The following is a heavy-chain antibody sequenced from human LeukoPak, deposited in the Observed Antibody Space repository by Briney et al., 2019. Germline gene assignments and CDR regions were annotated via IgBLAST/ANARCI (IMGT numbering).Heavy chain of an antibody. D-gene: IGHD1-26*01. CDR3: ARGTRELDRY. Sequence: SGGSLRLSCAASGFTFSSYIMNWVRQAPGKGLEWVSYISSSSSTMFYADSVKGRFTISRDNAKNSLYLQMNSLRDEDTAVYYCARGTRELDRYWGQGTLVTVSS. CDR1: GFTFSSYI. V-gene: IGHV3-48*02. J-gene: IGHJ4*02. CDR2: ISSSSSTM.